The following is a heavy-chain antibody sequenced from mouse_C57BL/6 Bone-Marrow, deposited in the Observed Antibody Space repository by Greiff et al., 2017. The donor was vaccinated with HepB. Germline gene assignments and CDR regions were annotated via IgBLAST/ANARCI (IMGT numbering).Heavy chain of an antibody. CDR2: INPNNGGT. Sequence: EVQLQQSGPELVKPGASVKISCKASGYTFTDYNMDWVKQSHGKSLEWIGDINPNNGGTNYNQKFKGKATLTVDKSSSTAYMKLRSLTSEDTAVYYCARPNYSYYYAMDYWGQGTSVTVSS. J-gene: IGHJ4*01. D-gene: IGHD2-1*01. CDR3: ARPNYSYYYAMDY. V-gene: IGHV1-18*01. CDR1: GYTFTDYN.